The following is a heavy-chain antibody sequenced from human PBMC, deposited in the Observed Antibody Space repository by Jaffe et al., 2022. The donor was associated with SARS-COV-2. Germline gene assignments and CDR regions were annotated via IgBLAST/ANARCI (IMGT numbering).Heavy chain of an antibody. V-gene: IGHV4-61*02. J-gene: IGHJ4*02. CDR1: GGSISSGSYY. CDR2: IYTSGST. CDR3: AREGGGYCSSTSCSHLKPYYFDY. Sequence: QVQLQESGPGLVKPSQTLSLTCTVSGGSISSGSYYWSWIRQPAGKGLEWIGRIYTSGSTNYNPSLKSRVTISVDTSKNQFSLKLSSVTAADTAVYYCAREGGGYCSSTSCSHLKPYYFDYWGQGTLVTVSS. D-gene: IGHD2-2*01.